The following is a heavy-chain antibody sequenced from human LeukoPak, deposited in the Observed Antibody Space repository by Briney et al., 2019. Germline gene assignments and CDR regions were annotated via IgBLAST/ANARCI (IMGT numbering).Heavy chain of an antibody. CDR3: ARGYCSSTSCYSRFRY. J-gene: IGHJ4*02. CDR2: INHSGST. Sequence: SETLSLTCAVYGGSFSGYYWSWIRQPPGKGLEWIGEINHSGSTNYNPSLKGRVTISVDTSKNQFSLKLSSVTAADTAVYYCARGYCSSTSCYSRFRYWGQGTLVTVSS. V-gene: IGHV4-34*01. CDR1: GGSFSGYY. D-gene: IGHD2-2*02.